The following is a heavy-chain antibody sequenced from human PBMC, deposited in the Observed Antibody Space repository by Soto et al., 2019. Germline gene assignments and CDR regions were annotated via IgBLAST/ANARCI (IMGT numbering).Heavy chain of an antibody. CDR2: INPNSGGT. V-gene: IGHV1-2*02. D-gene: IGHD6-6*01. J-gene: IGHJ5*02. Sequence: AAVKVSCKASGCTFTGYYMHWVRQAPGQGLEWMGWINPNSGGTNYAQKFQGRVTMTRDTSISTAYMELSRLRSDDTAVYYCARSYSSSRGGWFDPWGQGTLVTVSS. CDR1: GCTFTGYY. CDR3: ARSYSSSRGGWFDP.